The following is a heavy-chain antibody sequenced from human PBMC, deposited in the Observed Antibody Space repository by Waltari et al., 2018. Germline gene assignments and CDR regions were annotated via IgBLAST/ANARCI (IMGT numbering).Heavy chain of an antibody. D-gene: IGHD2-21*01. V-gene: IGHV4-30-2*01. CDR1: GGSINSYDSS. CDR3: ARDFGGAGAVDI. Sequence: QLQLQESGSGLVKPSQTLSLTCAVSGGSINSYDSSWSWIRQPPGKGLEWIGYLYQSGGTYYNPFLKSRVIISIDRSKNQFSLKLSSVTAADTAVYFCARDFGGAGAVDIWGQGTMVTVSS. CDR2: LYQSGGT. J-gene: IGHJ3*02.